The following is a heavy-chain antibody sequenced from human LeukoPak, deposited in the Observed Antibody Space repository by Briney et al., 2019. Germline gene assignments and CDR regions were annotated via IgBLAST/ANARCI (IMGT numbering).Heavy chain of an antibody. V-gene: IGHV4-34*01. J-gene: IGHJ4*02. CDR1: GGSFSGYY. CDR2: INHSGST. Sequence: SETLSLTCAVYGGSFSGYYWSWIRQPPGKGLEWIGEINHSGSTNYNPSLKSRVTISVDTSKNQFSLKLSSVTAADTAVYYCASKGGLIAAAGTFDYWGQRTLVTVSS. CDR3: ASKGGLIAAAGTFDY. D-gene: IGHD6-13*01.